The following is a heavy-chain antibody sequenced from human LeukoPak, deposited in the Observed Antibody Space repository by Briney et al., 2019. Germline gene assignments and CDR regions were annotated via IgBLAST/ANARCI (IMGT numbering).Heavy chain of an antibody. D-gene: IGHD3-22*01. CDR1: GGSISSSY. J-gene: IGHJ4*02. V-gene: IGHV4-59*08. Sequence: KASETLSLTCTVSGGSISSSYWGWVRQPPGKGLEWIGYVYYSGATEYNPSLNSRVTISINTSKKQYSLRLSSVTAADTAVYYCVRHYNSEGYWPFWGQGTLVTVSS. CDR3: VRHYNSEGYWPF. CDR2: VYYSGAT.